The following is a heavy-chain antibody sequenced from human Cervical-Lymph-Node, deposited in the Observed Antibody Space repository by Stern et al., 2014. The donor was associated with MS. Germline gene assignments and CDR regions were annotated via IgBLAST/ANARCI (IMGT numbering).Heavy chain of an antibody. V-gene: IGHV3-74*01. CDR3: ARDKVGWSQATFDY. Sequence: VQLVESGGGLVQPGGSLRLSCAASGFTFSSYWMHWVRQAPGKGLVWVSRVNSDGNSTSYADSVKGRFTIARDNAKNTLYLQMNSLRAEDTAVYYCARDKVGWSQATFDYWGQGTLVTVSS. CDR2: VNSDGNST. CDR1: GFTFSSYW. J-gene: IGHJ4*02. D-gene: IGHD3-3*01.